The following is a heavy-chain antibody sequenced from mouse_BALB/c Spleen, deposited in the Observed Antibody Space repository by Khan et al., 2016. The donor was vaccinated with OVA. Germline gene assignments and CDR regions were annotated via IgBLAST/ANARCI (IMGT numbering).Heavy chain of an antibody. Sequence: EVKVEESGPGLVKPSQSLSLTCTVTGYSITTDYAWNWIRQFPGSKLEWMGHISYSGNTKYNPSLKSRISITRDTSKNQFFLQLKSVTTEDTTRYYCARIYGGDFDYWGQGTTLTVSS. CDR3: ARIYGGDFDY. CDR2: ISYSGNT. V-gene: IGHV3-2*02. J-gene: IGHJ2*01. CDR1: GYSITTDYA. D-gene: IGHD1-1*01.